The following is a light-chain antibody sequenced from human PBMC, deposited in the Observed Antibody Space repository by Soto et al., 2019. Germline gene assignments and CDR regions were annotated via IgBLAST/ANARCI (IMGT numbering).Light chain of an antibody. CDR2: GAS. J-gene: IGKJ1*01. Sequence: DIQMAQSPSSLSASIGDRVTITCRASQGISEYLAWYQQRPGNAPNLLIYGASILQSGVPSRFSGSGSGTHFTLTISSLQPEDVATYYCHSYNSIPLTFGQGNTVKIK. V-gene: IGKV1-27*01. CDR1: QGISEY. CDR3: HSYNSIPLT.